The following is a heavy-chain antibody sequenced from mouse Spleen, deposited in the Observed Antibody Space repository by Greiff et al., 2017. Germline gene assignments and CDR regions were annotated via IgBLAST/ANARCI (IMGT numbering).Heavy chain of an antibody. CDR1: GYTFTDYE. D-gene: IGHD2-1*01. CDR3: ARYVIYYGNYEGDYYAMDY. V-gene: IGHV1-15*01. Sequence: QVQLQQSGAELVRPGASVTLSCKASGYTFTDYEMHWVKQTPVHGLEWIGAIDPETGGTAYNQKFKGKAILTADKSSSTAYMQLSSLTSEDSAVYFCARYVIYYGNYEGDYYAMDYWGQGTSVTVSS. CDR2: IDPETGGT. J-gene: IGHJ4*01.